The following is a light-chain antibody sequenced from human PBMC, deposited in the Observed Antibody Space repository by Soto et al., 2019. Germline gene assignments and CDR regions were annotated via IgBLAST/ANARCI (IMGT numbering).Light chain of an antibody. CDR1: QSISSSY. V-gene: IGKV3D-7*01. CDR2: GAS. CDR3: KQDYNLPIT. Sequence: EVVFTQSPATLSLSPGEGATLSCRVSQSISSSYLSWYQQRPGQAPRLLIYGASTGATGIPARFSGSGRGSGTDFTLTISSLHPEDFAVYYCKQDYNLPITFGQGTRLEIK. J-gene: IGKJ5*01.